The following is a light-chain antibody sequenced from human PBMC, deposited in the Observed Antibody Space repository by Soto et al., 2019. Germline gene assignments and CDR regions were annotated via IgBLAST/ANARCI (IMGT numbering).Light chain of an antibody. Sequence: ETVMTQSPATLSVSPGERATLSCRASQSVSSNLAWYQQKLGQAPRLLIYGASTRATDIPARFSGSGSGTEFTLTISSLQPEDFAVYYCQQYNDYPPQLTFGGGTKVEIK. CDR2: GAS. CDR3: QQYNDYPPQLT. J-gene: IGKJ4*01. CDR1: QSVSSN. V-gene: IGKV3-15*01.